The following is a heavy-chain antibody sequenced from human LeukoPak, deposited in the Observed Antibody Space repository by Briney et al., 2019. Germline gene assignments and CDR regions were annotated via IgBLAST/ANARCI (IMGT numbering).Heavy chain of an antibody. D-gene: IGHD2-2*01. CDR1: GYTFTGYY. CDR2: INPNSGGT. J-gene: IGHJ3*02. V-gene: IGHV1-2*02. Sequence: ASVKVSCKASGYTFTGYYMHWVRQAPGQGLEWMGWINPNSGGTNYAQKFQGRVTITRDTSISTAYMELSRLRSDDTAVYYCARDRFDCSSTSCYGAFDIWGQGTMVTVSS. CDR3: ARDRFDCSSTSCYGAFDI.